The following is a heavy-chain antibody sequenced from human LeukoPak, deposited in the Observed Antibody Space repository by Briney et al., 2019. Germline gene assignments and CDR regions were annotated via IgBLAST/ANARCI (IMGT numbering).Heavy chain of an antibody. V-gene: IGHV3-30*03. Sequence: GGSLRLSCAASGFTFSSYGMHWVRQAPGKGLEWVAVISYDGSNKYYADSVKGRFTISRDNSKNTLYLQMNSLRAEDTAVYYCASSSYDFLTGYYGLGYWGQGTLVTVSS. D-gene: IGHD3-9*01. CDR3: ASSSYDFLTGYYGLGY. J-gene: IGHJ4*02. CDR2: ISYDGSNK. CDR1: GFTFSSYG.